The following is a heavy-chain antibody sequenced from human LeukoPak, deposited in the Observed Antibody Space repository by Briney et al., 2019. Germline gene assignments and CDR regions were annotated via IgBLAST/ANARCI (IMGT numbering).Heavy chain of an antibody. Sequence: SETLSLTCGVYGTSIMSSHWWSWARQPPGKGLEWIGEIYHRGTTNYNPSLKGRVTMSLDISNNQISLHLTSVTAADTAVYYCATYFYGDYAVYYFDYWGQGALVTVSS. D-gene: IGHD4-17*01. CDR1: GTSIMSSHW. V-gene: IGHV4-4*02. J-gene: IGHJ4*02. CDR3: ATYFYGDYAVYYFDY. CDR2: IYHRGTT.